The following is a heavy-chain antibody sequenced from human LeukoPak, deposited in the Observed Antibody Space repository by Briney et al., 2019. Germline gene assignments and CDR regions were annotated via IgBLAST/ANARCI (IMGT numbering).Heavy chain of an antibody. CDR2: IIPIFGTA. V-gene: IGHV1-69*05. Sequence: GASVKVSCKASGGTFSSYAISWVRQAPGQGLEWRGGIIPIFGTANYAQKFQGRVTITTDESTSTAYMELSSLRSEDTAVYYCARGKIVATIEGLAYWGQGTLVTVSS. CDR3: ARGKIVATIEGLAY. J-gene: IGHJ4*02. D-gene: IGHD5-12*01. CDR1: GGTFSSYA.